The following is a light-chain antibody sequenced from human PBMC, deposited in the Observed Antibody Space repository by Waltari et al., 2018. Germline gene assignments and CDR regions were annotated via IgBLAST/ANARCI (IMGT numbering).Light chain of an antibody. CDR2: WAS. CDR1: QSVLYSSNNKNY. J-gene: IGKJ3*01. CDR3: KQNYSNPG. Sequence: DIVMTQSPDSLAVSLGERATINCKSSQSVLYSSNNKNYLAWYQQKPGQPPKLLIYWASTREAGVPDRFRGSGSGKDFTLTIRSLQAEDVEVYYGKQNYSNPGVGPGTKVDIK. V-gene: IGKV4-1*01.